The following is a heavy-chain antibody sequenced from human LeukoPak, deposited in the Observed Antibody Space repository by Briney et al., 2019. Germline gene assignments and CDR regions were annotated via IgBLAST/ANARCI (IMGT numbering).Heavy chain of an antibody. Sequence: ASVKVSCKASGYTFTSYYIYWVRQAPGQGLEWMGIINPSRGSTNYAQKFQGRVTLTRDTSTSTVYMELSSLRSEDTAVYYCARSYYSSPRSWFDPWGQGTLVTVSS. J-gene: IGHJ5*02. CDR1: GYTFTSYY. CDR3: ARSYYSSPRSWFDP. D-gene: IGHD6-13*01. CDR2: INPSRGST. V-gene: IGHV1-46*01.